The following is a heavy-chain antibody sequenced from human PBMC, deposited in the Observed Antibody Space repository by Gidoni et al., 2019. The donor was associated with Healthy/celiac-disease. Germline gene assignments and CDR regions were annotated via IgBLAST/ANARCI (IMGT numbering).Heavy chain of an antibody. CDR1: GFTFSSYG. Sequence: QVQLVESGGGVVQPGGSLRLSCAASGFTFSSYGLYWVRQAPGKGLEWVAFIRYDGSNKYYADSVKGRFTISRDNSKNTLYLQMNSLSAEDTAVYYCAKDASSAPDYWGQGTLVTVSS. CDR3: AKDASSAPDY. J-gene: IGHJ4*02. V-gene: IGHV3-30*02. CDR2: IRYDGSNK. D-gene: IGHD6-19*01.